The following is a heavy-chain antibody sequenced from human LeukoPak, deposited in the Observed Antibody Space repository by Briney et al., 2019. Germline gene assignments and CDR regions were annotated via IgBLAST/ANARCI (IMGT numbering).Heavy chain of an antibody. CDR2: GSYTRVAT. D-gene: IGHD3-16*01. CDR3: PKDFREFGTSTSYSSFDT. Sequence: PGGSLRLSCAAAGFTFRSFALSWGRQPPGKGLELVSGGSYTRVATYYGDSVKGRFTISRDDSQNILYLQMNGLRAEDTAVYFCPKDFREFGTSTSYSSFDTWGQGTMVSVSS. CDR1: GFTFRSFA. V-gene: IGHV3-23*01. J-gene: IGHJ3*02.